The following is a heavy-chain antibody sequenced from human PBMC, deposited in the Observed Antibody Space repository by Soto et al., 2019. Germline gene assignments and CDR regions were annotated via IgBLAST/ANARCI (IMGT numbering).Heavy chain of an antibody. CDR2: IYYSGST. Sequence: QVQLQESGPGLVKPSQTLSLTCTVSGGSISSGDYYWSWIRQPPGKGLEWIGYIYYSGSTYYNPSLKSRVTISVDTSKNQFSLKLSSVTAADTAVYYCARDRGKWYYELGAVDYWGQGTLVTVSS. CDR1: GGSISSGDYY. D-gene: IGHD1-7*01. J-gene: IGHJ4*02. CDR3: ARDRGKWYYELGAVDY. V-gene: IGHV4-30-4*01.